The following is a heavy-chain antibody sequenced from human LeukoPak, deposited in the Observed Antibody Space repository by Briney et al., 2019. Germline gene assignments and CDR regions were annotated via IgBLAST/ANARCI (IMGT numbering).Heavy chain of an antibody. CDR2: INPNSGGT. J-gene: IGHJ5*02. V-gene: IGHV1-2*02. CDR1: GYTFTGYY. Sequence: ASVKVSCKASGYTFTGYYMHWVRQAPGQGLEWMGWINPNSGGTNYAQKFQGRVTMTRDTSISTAYMELSRLRSDDTAVYYCAREAMYYDSSGYYSNWFDLWGQGTLVTVSS. D-gene: IGHD3-22*01. CDR3: AREAMYYDSSGYYSNWFDL.